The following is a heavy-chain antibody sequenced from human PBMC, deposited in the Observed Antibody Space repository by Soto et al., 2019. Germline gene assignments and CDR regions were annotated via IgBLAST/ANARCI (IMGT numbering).Heavy chain of an antibody. V-gene: IGHV1-24*01. D-gene: IGHD6-25*01. CDR1: GYTLTELS. Sequence: ASVKVSCNVSGYTLTELSMHLVRQAPGKGLEWMGGFDPEDGETIYAQKFQGRVTMTEDTSTDTAYMELSSLRSEDTAVYYCATDLVGSGVYYFDYWGQGTLVTVSS. CDR3: ATDLVGSGVYYFDY. CDR2: FDPEDGET. J-gene: IGHJ4*02.